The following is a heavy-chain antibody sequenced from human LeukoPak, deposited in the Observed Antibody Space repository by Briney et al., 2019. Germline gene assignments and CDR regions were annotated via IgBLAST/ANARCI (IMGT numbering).Heavy chain of an antibody. Sequence: ASVKVSCKAPGYTFTSYDINWVRQATGQGLEWMGWMNPNSGNTGYAQKFQGRVTMTRNTSISTAYMELSSLRSEDTAVYYCARGLGYSSGWYEVMGYYFDYWGQGTLVTVSS. CDR3: ARGLGYSSGWYEVMGYYFDY. J-gene: IGHJ4*02. CDR2: MNPNSGNT. V-gene: IGHV1-8*01. CDR1: GYTFTSYD. D-gene: IGHD6-19*01.